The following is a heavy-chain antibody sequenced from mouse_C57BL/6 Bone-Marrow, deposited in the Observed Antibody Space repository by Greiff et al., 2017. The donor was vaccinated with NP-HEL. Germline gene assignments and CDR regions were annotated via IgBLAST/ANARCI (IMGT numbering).Heavy chain of an antibody. CDR3: ARSGYYGSSYGD. D-gene: IGHD1-1*01. V-gene: IGHV1-39*01. CDR1: GYSFTDYN. CDR2: INTNYGTT. J-gene: IGHJ3*01. Sequence: EVQLQQSGPELVKPGASVKISCKASGYSFTDYNMNWVKQSNGKSLEWIGVINTNYGTTRYNQKFNGKATLPVDQSSSTDYMQLNSLTSEDSAVYCCARSGYYGSSYGDWGQGTLVTVSA.